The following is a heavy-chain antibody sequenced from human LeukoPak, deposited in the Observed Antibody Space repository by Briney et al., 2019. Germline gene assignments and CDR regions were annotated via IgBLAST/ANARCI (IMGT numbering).Heavy chain of an antibody. V-gene: IGHV1-18*01. Sequence: GASVKVSCEASGYTFTTYGIGWVRQAPGQRLEWMGWISGYNGNTNYAQKFQGRVTMTTDTSTSTAYMELRSLRSDDTAVYYCARTSHESVLYWSDPWGQGTLVTVSS. D-gene: IGHD3-16*01. J-gene: IGHJ5*02. CDR3: ARTSHESVLYWSDP. CDR1: GYTFTTYG. CDR2: ISGYNGNT.